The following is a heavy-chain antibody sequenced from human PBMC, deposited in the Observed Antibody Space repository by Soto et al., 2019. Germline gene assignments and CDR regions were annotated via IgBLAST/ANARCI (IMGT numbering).Heavy chain of an antibody. CDR3: SRGTLSGAAGSFNYLDF. CDR2: TSYSSTYK. V-gene: IGHV3-21*01. Sequence: GGSLRLSCAAAGFNFSGHSMNWVRQPPGKGLEWVSSTSYSSTYKYYADSVRGRFTISRDDAQNSLYLQMDSLRAEDTAVYYCSRGTLSGAAGSFNYLDFWGQGTLVTGSS. D-gene: IGHD1-26*01. J-gene: IGHJ4*02. CDR1: GFNFSGHS.